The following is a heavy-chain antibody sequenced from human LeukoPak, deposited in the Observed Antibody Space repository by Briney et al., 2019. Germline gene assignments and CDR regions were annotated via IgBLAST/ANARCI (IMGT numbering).Heavy chain of an antibody. D-gene: IGHD3-10*01. V-gene: IGHV3-30*18. CDR2: ISYDGSNK. CDR3: AKGITMVRGPVDY. J-gene: IGHJ4*02. Sequence: GGSLRLSCAASGFTFSSYGMHWVRQAPGKGLEWVAVISYDGSNKYYADSVKGRFTISRDNSKNTLYLQMNSLRAEDTAVYYCAKGITMVRGPVDYWGQGTLVTVSS. CDR1: GFTFSSYG.